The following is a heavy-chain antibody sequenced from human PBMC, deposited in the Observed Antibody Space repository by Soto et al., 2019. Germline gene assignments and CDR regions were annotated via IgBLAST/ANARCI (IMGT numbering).Heavy chain of an antibody. Sequence: QVQLVQSGAEVKKPGSSVKVSCKASGGTFSSYAISWVRQAPGQGLEWMGGIIPIFGTANYAQKFQGRVTITADESTSTAYMERSSLRSEDTAVYYCARDSGTTVVPSFDYWGQGTLVTVSS. CDR1: GGTFSSYA. V-gene: IGHV1-69*12. J-gene: IGHJ4*02. D-gene: IGHD4-17*01. CDR3: ARDSGTTVVPSFDY. CDR2: IIPIFGTA.